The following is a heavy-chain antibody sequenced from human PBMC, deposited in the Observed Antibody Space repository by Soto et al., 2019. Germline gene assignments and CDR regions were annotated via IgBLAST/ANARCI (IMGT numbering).Heavy chain of an antibody. J-gene: IGHJ6*04. CDR3: AREEGTMVRGTYYYCGMDV. Sequence: GGSLRLSCAASGFTVSSNYMSWVRQAPGKGLEWVSVIYSGGSTYYADSVKGRFTISRDNSKNTLYLQMNSLRAEDTAVYYCAREEGTMVRGTYYYCGMDVWGKGTTVTVSS. CDR1: GFTVSSNY. D-gene: IGHD3-10*01. CDR2: IYSGGST. V-gene: IGHV3-53*01.